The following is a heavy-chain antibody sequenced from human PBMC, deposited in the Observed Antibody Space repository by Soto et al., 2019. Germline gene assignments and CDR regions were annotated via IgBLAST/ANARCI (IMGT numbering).Heavy chain of an antibody. V-gene: IGHV1-69*01. CDR1: GGTFSSYP. D-gene: IGHD1-26*01. CDR3: ARVGHITNYGMAV. Sequence: QVQLVQSGAEVKKPGSSVKVSCEASGGTFSSYPINWVRQAPGQGLEWMGGIIPFFGTSNYAQKFQGRGTITADDSTSTAYMELRSLRSEDTAVDYRARVGHITNYGMAVWGQGTTVTVSS. CDR2: IIPFFGTS. J-gene: IGHJ6*02.